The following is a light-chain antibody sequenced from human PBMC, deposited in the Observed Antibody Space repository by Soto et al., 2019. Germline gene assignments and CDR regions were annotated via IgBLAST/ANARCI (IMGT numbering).Light chain of an antibody. CDR2: LGS. Sequence: DIVLTQSPLSLPVTPGEPASISCRSSQSLLHTNAFNYLDWYFQKPGQSPQLLIYLGSNRASGVPDRFSGSGSGTDFTLKISTVEAEDVGIYYCMQALETPYTFGQGTKLDLK. CDR3: MQALETPYT. J-gene: IGKJ2*01. V-gene: IGKV2-28*01. CDR1: QSLLHTNAFNY.